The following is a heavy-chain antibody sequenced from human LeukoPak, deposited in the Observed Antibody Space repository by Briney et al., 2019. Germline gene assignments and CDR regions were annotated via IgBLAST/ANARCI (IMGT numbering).Heavy chain of an antibody. J-gene: IGHJ4*02. Sequence: GASVKVSCKTSGYTFTSHLLHWVRLAPGQSLEWMGWINAGNGNTKYSQRFQGRVTLSRDTSATTAYMELSDLTSEDTAVYYCARTYYSASGSYPHWGQGTLVTVSS. CDR3: ARTYYSASGSYPH. CDR2: INAGNGNT. CDR1: GYTFTSHL. V-gene: IGHV1-3*01. D-gene: IGHD3-10*01.